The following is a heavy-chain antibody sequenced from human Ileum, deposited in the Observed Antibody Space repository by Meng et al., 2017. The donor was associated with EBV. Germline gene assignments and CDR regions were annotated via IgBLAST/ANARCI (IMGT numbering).Heavy chain of an antibody. CDR2: ISYDGNTK. CDR1: GFSFRNFG. V-gene: IGHV3-30*03. CDR3: ARERRGFYAEH. J-gene: IGHJ4*02. Sequence: VEVVEVWGGVVQPGRSLRVSCGVEGFSFRNFGIHWVRQAPGKGLEWVAFISYDGNTKYYAESVEGRFSISRDNSDNTMSLQMNILGPDDTGMYYCARERRGFYAEHWGQGALVTVSS. D-gene: IGHD1-14*01.